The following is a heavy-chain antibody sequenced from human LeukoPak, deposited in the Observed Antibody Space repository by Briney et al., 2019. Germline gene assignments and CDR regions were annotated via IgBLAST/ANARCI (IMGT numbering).Heavy chain of an antibody. D-gene: IGHD1-26*01. V-gene: IGHV3-30*03. Sequence: GGSLRLSCAASGFTFSSYGMHWVRQAPGKGLEWVAVISYDGSNKYYADSVKGRFTISRDNSKNTLYLQMNSLRAGDTAVYYCARDRDSGSHTATDYWGQGTLVTVSS. CDR2: ISYDGSNK. J-gene: IGHJ4*02. CDR1: GFTFSSYG. CDR3: ARDRDSGSHTATDY.